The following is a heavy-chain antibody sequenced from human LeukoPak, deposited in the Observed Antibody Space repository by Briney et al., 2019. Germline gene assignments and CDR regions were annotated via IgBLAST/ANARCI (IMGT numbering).Heavy chain of an antibody. CDR1: GGTFSSYA. Sequence: GASVKVSCKASGGTFSSYAISWVRQAPGQGLEWMGGIIPIFGTANYAQKFQGRVTITTDESTSPAYMELSSLRSEDTAVYYCARVECSSTSCYSRRNWYFDLWGRGTLVTVSS. J-gene: IGHJ2*01. D-gene: IGHD2-2*01. CDR2: IIPIFGTA. V-gene: IGHV1-69*05. CDR3: ARVECSSTSCYSRRNWYFDL.